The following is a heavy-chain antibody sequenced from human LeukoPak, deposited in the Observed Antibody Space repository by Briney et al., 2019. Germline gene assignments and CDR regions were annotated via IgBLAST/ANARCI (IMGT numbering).Heavy chain of an antibody. CDR2: IYSGGTT. Sequence: GGSLRLSCAASGFTVGNNYMNWVRQAPGKGLEWVSLIYSGGTTYYADSVKGRFTISRDSSKNTLYLQMNSLRAEDTAVYYCAKDLPDYGDYIEGYWGQGTLVTVSS. CDR3: AKDLPDYGDYIEGY. V-gene: IGHV3-66*01. J-gene: IGHJ4*02. CDR1: GFTVGNNY. D-gene: IGHD4-17*01.